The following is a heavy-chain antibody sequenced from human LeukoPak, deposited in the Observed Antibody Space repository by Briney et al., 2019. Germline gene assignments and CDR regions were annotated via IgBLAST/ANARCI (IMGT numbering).Heavy chain of an antibody. CDR1: GFTVSSNY. V-gene: IGHV3-53*01. D-gene: IGHD3-22*01. J-gene: IGHJ3*02. Sequence: GGSLRLSCAASGFTVSSNYMSWVRQAPGKGLEWVSVIYSGGSTYYADSVKGRFTISRDNSKNKLYLQMNSLRAEDTAVYYCARARVVVVPGDDAFDIWGQGTMVTVSS. CDR3: ARARVVVVPGDDAFDI. CDR2: IYSGGST.